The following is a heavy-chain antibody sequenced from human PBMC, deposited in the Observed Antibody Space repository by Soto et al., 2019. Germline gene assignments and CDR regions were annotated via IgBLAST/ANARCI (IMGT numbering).Heavy chain of an antibody. CDR2: ISAHNGNT. CDR1: GYTFTSYD. Sequence: QVHLVQSGAEVKKPGASVKVSCKASGYTFTSYDITWVRQAPGQGLEWMGWISAHNGNTDYAQKLQGRVIVSRDTSTSTAYMELRSLRSDDTAVYYCARGRYGDYWGQGVLVTVSS. D-gene: IGHD1-1*01. V-gene: IGHV1-18*01. CDR3: ARGRYGDY. J-gene: IGHJ4*02.